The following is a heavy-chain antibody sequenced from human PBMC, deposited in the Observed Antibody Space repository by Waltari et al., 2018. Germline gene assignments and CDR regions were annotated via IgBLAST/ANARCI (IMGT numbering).Heavy chain of an antibody. Sequence: EVQLVQSGDAVKKPGESLRISCKGAGYVFTSYWIGWVRQMPGKGLEWRGRVQPSDSNTNYIPSFQGHVTISADKSIGTACLQWSSLKASDTAMYYCARDGDYVNGVWGQGTLVTVSS. CDR2: VQPSDSNT. V-gene: IGHV5-10-1*03. CDR1: GYVFTSYW. D-gene: IGHD4-17*01. CDR3: ARDGDYVNGV. J-gene: IGHJ4*02.